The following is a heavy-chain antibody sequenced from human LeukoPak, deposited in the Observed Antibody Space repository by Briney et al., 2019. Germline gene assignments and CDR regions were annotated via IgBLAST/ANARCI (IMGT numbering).Heavy chain of an antibody. CDR2: ISSSSSYI. CDR1: GFTFSSYS. Sequence: GGSLRLSCAASGFTFSSYSMNWVRQAPGKGLEWGSSISSSSSYIYYADSVKGRFTISRDNAKNSLYLQMNSLRAEDTAVYYCARARFGEGGYYFDYWGQGTLVTVSS. D-gene: IGHD3-10*01. J-gene: IGHJ4*02. V-gene: IGHV3-21*01. CDR3: ARARFGEGGYYFDY.